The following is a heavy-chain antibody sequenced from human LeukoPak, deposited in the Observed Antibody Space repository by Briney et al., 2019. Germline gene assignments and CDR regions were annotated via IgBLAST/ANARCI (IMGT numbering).Heavy chain of an antibody. Sequence: ASVKVSCKASGYIFTTYDIGWVRQATGQGLEWMGWLNPNSGNAGYAQRFQGRVTISRNASISTAYMELSSLRSDDTAIYYCARRKFLGWFDPWGQGTLVTVSS. J-gene: IGHJ5*02. CDR2: LNPNSGNA. CDR3: ARRKFLGWFDP. D-gene: IGHD7-27*01. CDR1: GYIFTTYD. V-gene: IGHV1-8*03.